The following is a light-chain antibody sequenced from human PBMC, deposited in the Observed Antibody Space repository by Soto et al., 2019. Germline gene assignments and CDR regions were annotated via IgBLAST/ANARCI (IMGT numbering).Light chain of an antibody. CDR2: GAS. CDR1: QSVTSTY. CDR3: QQYGSSPFT. Sequence: EMVLTESPGTLSLSAGERVTLSCRASQSVTSTYLAWYQQKVGQAPRLLIYGASSRATGIPDRFSGSGSGTDFTLTISRLEPEDFAVYYCQQYGSSPFTFGQGTRLETK. J-gene: IGKJ5*01. V-gene: IGKV3-20*01.